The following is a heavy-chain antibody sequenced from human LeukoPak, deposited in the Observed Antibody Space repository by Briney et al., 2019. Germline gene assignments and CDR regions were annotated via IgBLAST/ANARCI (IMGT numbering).Heavy chain of an antibody. CDR3: ARHVFRGTEKRTTFDH. V-gene: IGHV4-39*01. J-gene: IGHJ4*02. CDR2: VYYSGST. CDR1: GDSLSSSSYY. Sequence: SEILSLTCTVSGDSLSSSSYYWGWIRRPPGKGVEGIGSVYYSGSTYDNPSLKRRVTLSVDTSQNQFSLKLSPVTAADTAVYFCARHVFRGTEKRTTFDHWGQGTLVTVSS. D-gene: IGHD3-16*01.